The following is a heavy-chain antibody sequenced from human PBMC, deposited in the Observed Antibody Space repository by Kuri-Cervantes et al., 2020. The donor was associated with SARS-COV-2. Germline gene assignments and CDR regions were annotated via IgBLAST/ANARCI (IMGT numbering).Heavy chain of an antibody. D-gene: IGHD5-18*01. Sequence: SGPTLVKPTQTLTLTCTFSGFSLNTSGMCVSWIRQPPGKGLEWIGEINHSGSTNYNPSLKSRVTISVDTTKNQFSLKLSSVTAADTAVYYCARVSWMQLWHRYFDNWGQGTLVTVSS. J-gene: IGHJ4*02. CDR3: ARVSWMQLWHRYFDN. V-gene: IGHV4-39*07. CDR1: GFSLNTSGM. CDR2: INHSGST.